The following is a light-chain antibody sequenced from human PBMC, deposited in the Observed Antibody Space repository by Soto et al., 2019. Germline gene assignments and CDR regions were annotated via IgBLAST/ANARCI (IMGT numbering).Light chain of an antibody. CDR3: QSYDSSLSAWV. J-gene: IGLJ3*02. CDR1: SSNIGAGHD. V-gene: IGLV1-40*01. CDR2: ANI. Sequence: QSVLTQPPSVSGAPGQRVTISCIGNSSNIGAGHDVQWYQQVPGTAPKLLIYANINRPSGVPDRFSASKSGTSASLAITGLQAEDEADYHCQSYDSSLSAWVFGGGTKVTVL.